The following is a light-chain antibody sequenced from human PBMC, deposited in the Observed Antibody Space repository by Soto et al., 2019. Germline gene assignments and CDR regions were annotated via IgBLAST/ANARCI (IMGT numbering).Light chain of an antibody. J-gene: IGLJ2*01. CDR2: EVN. V-gene: IGLV2-14*01. CDR1: SGDVGASNY. CDR3: ASYTHMNTL. Sequence: QSVLTQPASVSGSLGQSITISCIGSSGDVGASNYVSWLQHHPDKVPKVLIYEVNNRPSGISYRFSGSKSGNTASLTISGLQPEDEAHYYCASYTHMNTLFGGGTKVTVL.